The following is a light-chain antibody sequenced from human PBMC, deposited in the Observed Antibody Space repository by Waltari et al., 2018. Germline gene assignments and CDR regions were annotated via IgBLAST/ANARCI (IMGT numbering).Light chain of an antibody. CDR3: QQYNNWPPMYT. Sequence: EIVMTQSPATLSVSPGERATLSCRASQGVSSNFAWYQQKPGQAPRLLIYGASTRATGIPARFSGSGSGTEFTLTISSLQSEDFAVYYCQQYNNWPPMYTFGQGTKLEIK. J-gene: IGKJ2*01. CDR1: QGVSSN. CDR2: GAS. V-gene: IGKV3-15*01.